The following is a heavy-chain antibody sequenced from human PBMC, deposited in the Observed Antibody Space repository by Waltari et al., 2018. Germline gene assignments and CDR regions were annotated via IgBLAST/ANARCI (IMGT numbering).Heavy chain of an antibody. V-gene: IGHV4-59*01. CDR3: ARAGDSGSFFDY. CDR1: GASISRYY. Sequence: QVLLQESGPGLVKPSGTLSLTCTVSGASISRYYWSWVRQSPGKGLEWIGYIYYSGSTNYNPSLKSRVTISVDTSKNQFSLKVRSVTTADTAIYYCARAGDSGSFFDYWGQGALVTVSS. D-gene: IGHD3-10*01. CDR2: IYYSGST. J-gene: IGHJ4*02.